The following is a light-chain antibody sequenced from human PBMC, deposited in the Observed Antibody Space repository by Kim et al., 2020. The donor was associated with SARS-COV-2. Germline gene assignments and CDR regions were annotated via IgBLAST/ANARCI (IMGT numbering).Light chain of an antibody. CDR1: QSVFYSGNSRNC. V-gene: IGKV4-1*01. CDR3: QQCNSPPLT. J-gene: IGKJ4*01. Sequence: DIVMTQSPDSLAVSLGERATIDCKSSQSVFYSGNSRNCISWFQKKPGQPPKALIYWASFRESGVPDRFSDSGSGTDFTLTLSSLQAEDVAVYYCQQCNSPPLTFGGGTKVEIK. CDR2: WAS.